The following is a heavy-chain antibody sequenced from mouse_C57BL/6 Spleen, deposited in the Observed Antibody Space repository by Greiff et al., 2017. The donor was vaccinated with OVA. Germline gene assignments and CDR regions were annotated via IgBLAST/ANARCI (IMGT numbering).Heavy chain of an antibody. V-gene: IGHV1-55*01. Sequence: VQLQASGAELVKPGASVKMSCKASGYTFTSYWITWVKQRPGQGLEWIGDIYPGSGSTNYNEKFKSKATLTVDTSSSTAYMQLSSLTSEDSAVYYCARYYYGSSDAMDYWGQGTSVTVSS. CDR1: GYTFTSYW. D-gene: IGHD1-1*01. CDR3: ARYYYGSSDAMDY. J-gene: IGHJ4*01. CDR2: IYPGSGST.